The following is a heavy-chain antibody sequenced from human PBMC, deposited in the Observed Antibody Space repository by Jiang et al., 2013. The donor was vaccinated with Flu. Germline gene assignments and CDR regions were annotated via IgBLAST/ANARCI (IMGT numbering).Heavy chain of an antibody. J-gene: IGHJ4*02. Sequence: KPTQTLTLTCTFSGFSLSTSGVGVGWIRQPPGKALEWLALIYWDDDKRYSPSLKSRLTITKDTSKNQVVLTMTNMDPVDTATYYCAHSPFCDSSGYEYYFDYWGQGTLVTVSS. CDR3: AHSPFCDSSGYEYYFDY. V-gene: IGHV2-5*02. CDR2: IYWDDDK. CDR1: GFSLSTSGVG. D-gene: IGHD3-22*01.